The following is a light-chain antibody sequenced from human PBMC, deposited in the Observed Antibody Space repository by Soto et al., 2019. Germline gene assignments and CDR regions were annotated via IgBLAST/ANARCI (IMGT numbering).Light chain of an antibody. V-gene: IGKV3-11*01. CDR2: DAS. Sequence: EIVLTQSPDTLSLSPGERAIFSCRASQSVGDNLAWYQHKPGQPPRLLIYDASKRATGIPARFSGSGSGTDFTLTICSLEAEDFAVYFCQQRDKWPVTFGPGTTVDIK. CDR1: QSVGDN. J-gene: IGKJ3*01. CDR3: QQRDKWPVT.